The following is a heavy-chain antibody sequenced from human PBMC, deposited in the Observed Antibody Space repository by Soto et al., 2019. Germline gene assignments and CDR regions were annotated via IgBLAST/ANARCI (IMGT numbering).Heavy chain of an antibody. CDR3: AREDIVVVVAPGYYYYGMDV. J-gene: IGHJ6*02. CDR1: GYTFTSYG. D-gene: IGHD2-15*01. Sequence: GASVKVSCKASGYTFTSYGISWVRQAPGQGLEWMGWISAYNGNTNYAQKLQGRVTMTTDTSTSTAYMELRSLRSDDTAVYYCAREDIVVVVAPGYYYYGMDVWGQGTTVTVSS. V-gene: IGHV1-18*01. CDR2: ISAYNGNT.